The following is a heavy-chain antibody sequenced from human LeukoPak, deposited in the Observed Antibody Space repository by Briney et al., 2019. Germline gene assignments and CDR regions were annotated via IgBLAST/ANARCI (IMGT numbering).Heavy chain of an antibody. V-gene: IGHV3-48*04. CDR3: ARGDYYYYYYMDV. CDR2: ISSSSSNI. Sequence: GGSLRLSCAVSGFSFSSYSMNWARQAPGKGLEWVSYISSSSSNIYYPDSVKGRFTVSRDNGKNSLYLQMNSLRAEDTAVYYCARGDYYYYYYMDVWGKGTTVSVSS. J-gene: IGHJ6*03. CDR1: GFSFSSYS.